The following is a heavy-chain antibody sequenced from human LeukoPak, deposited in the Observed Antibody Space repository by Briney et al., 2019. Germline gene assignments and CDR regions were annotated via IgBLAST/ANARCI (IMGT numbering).Heavy chain of an antibody. Sequence: GGSLRLSCAGSGFTFRFYAMTWVRLAPGKGLERVSGISGDASVSRHADSVKGRFNISRDNSKNTLYLQLNGLRVEDTAIYYCAKAYSSSLYGDAFHIWGQGTMVTVSP. D-gene: IGHD6-13*01. J-gene: IGHJ3*02. CDR2: ISGDASVS. V-gene: IGHV3-23*01. CDR3: AKAYSSSLYGDAFHI. CDR1: GFTFRFYA.